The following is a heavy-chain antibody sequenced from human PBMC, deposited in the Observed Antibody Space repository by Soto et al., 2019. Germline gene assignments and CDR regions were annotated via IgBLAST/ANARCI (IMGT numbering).Heavy chain of an antibody. CDR3: ARMGAGHYVSISCYPSPTIGYGMDV. V-gene: IGHV3-21*01. J-gene: IGHJ6*02. D-gene: IGHD3-10*01. CDR2: ISPCSDNI. CDR1: GFTFSSYD. Sequence: EVQLVESGGGLVKPGGSLRLSCAASGFTFSSYDMTWVRQAPGKGLEWVSSISPCSDNIYYADSVKGRFTISRDNAENPIHLQENTLRGEDAVAYFCARMGAGHYVSISCYPSPTIGYGMDVWGQGTTVTVSS.